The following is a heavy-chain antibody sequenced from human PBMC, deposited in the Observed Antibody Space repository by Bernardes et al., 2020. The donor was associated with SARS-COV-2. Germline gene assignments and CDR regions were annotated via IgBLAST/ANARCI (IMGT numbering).Heavy chain of an antibody. CDR1: GGSISGYY. J-gene: IGHJ4*02. D-gene: IGHD1-26*01. Sequence: SETLSLTCAVYGGSISGYYWSWIRQPPGKGLEWIGEINTSGSTNYNPSLKSRVTISVDTSKNQFSLKLSSVTAADTAVYYCARGRGIVGATRTADYDSWGQGTLVIVSA. V-gene: IGHV4-34*01. CDR2: INTSGST. CDR3: ARGRGIVGATRTADYDS.